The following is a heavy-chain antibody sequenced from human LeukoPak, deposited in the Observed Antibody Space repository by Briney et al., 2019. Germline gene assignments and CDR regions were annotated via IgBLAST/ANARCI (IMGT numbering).Heavy chain of an antibody. J-gene: IGHJ4*02. CDR3: ARRIAAAHDY. CDR1: GGTFSSYA. V-gene: IGHV1-69*06. CDR2: IIPIFGTA. D-gene: IGHD6-13*01. Sequence: SVKVSCKASGGTFSSYATSWVRQAPGQGLEWMGGIIPIFGTANYAQKFQGRVTITADKSTSTAYMELSSLRSEDTAVYYCARRIAAAHDYWGQGTLVTVSS.